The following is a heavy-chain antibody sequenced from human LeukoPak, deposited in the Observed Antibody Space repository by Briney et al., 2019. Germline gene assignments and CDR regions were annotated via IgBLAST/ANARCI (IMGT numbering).Heavy chain of an antibody. Sequence: GASVKVSCKVSGYTLTELSMHWVRQAPGKGLEWMGGFDPEDGETIYAQKFQGRVTMTEDTSTDTAHMELSSLRSEDTAVYYCAAVATPSHNSGYDWGWFDPWGQGTLVTVSS. CDR1: GYTLTELS. CDR2: FDPEDGET. CDR3: AAVATPSHNSGYDWGWFDP. V-gene: IGHV1-24*01. J-gene: IGHJ5*02. D-gene: IGHD5-12*01.